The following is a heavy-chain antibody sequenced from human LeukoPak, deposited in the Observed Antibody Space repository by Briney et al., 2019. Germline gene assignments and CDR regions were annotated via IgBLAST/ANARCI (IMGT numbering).Heavy chain of an antibody. J-gene: IGHJ4*02. CDR2: IHYSGST. D-gene: IGHD3-16*01. CDR1: GASISSYY. CDR3: ARYDWGKYFDY. V-gene: IGHV4-59*01. Sequence: PSETLSLTCTVSGASISSYYWSWIRQPPGKGLEWIGYIHYSGSTNYNPSLKSRVSMSVDTSKNQFSLKLSSVTAADTAVYYCARYDWGKYFDYWGQGTLVTVS.